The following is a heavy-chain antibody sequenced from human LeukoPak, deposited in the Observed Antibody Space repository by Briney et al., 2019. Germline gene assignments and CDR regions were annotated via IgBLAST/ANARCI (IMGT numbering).Heavy chain of an antibody. D-gene: IGHD1-14*01. V-gene: IGHV4-34*01. CDR1: GGSFSGYY. CDR3: ARQIIRNSKLSLDY. J-gene: IGHJ4*02. Sequence: SETLSLTCAVYGGSFSGYYWSWIRQPPGKGLEWIGEINHSGSTNYNPSLKSRVTISVDTSKNQFSLKLSSVTAADTAVYYCARQIIRNSKLSLDYWGQGTLVTVSS. CDR2: INHSGST.